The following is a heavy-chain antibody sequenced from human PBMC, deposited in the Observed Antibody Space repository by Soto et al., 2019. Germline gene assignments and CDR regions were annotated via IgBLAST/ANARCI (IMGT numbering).Heavy chain of an antibody. CDR2: ISAHNGNT. Sequence: QVHLVQSGAEVKKPGASVKVSCKGSGYTFTSYGITWVRQAPGQGLEWMGWISAHNGNTNYAQKLQGRVTVTRDTSTGTAYMELRSLSSDGTAVYYCARGRYGDYWGQGAVVTVSS. J-gene: IGHJ4*02. D-gene: IGHD1-1*01. V-gene: IGHV1-18*01. CDR3: ARGRYGDY. CDR1: GYTFTSYG.